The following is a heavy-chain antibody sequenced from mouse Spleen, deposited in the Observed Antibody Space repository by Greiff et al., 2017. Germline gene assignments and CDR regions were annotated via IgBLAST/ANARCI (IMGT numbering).Heavy chain of an antibody. D-gene: IGHD2-1*01. CDR3: ARSGNYGTWFAY. V-gene: IGHV1-42*01. CDR2: INPSTGGT. CDR1: GYSFTGYY. Sequence: VQLQQSGPELVKPGASVKISCKASGYSFTGYYMKWVKQSPEKSLEWIGEINPSTGGTTYNQKFKAKATLTVDKSSSTAYMQLKSLTSEDSAVYYCARSGNYGTWFAYWGQGTLVTVSA. J-gene: IGHJ3*01.